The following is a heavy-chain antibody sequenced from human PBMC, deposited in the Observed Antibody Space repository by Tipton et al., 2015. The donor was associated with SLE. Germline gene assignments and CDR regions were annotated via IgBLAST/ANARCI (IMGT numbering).Heavy chain of an antibody. D-gene: IGHD6-6*01. CDR1: GGSFSGYY. Sequence: TLSLTCAVYGGSFSGYYWSWIRQPPGKGLEWIGEINHSGSTNYNPSLKSRVTISVDTSKNQFSLNLSSVTAVDTAVYYCARRRIAARPGLDYWGQGTLVTVSS. J-gene: IGHJ4*02. CDR2: INHSGST. CDR3: ARRRIAARPGLDY. V-gene: IGHV4-34*01.